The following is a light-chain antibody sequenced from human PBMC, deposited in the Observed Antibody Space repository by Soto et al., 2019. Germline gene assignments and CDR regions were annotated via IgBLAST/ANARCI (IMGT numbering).Light chain of an antibody. V-gene: IGLV1-44*01. CDR2: NNS. Sequence: QSVLTQPPSASGTPGQRVTIPCSGSSSNVGDNGVNWYQQVPGTAPKLVIYNNSQRPSGVPDRFSGSKSGTSASLAISGLQSDDEADYYCAAWDDGLNAGVVFGGGTKVTVL. CDR1: SSNVGDNG. J-gene: IGLJ2*01. CDR3: AAWDDGLNAGVV.